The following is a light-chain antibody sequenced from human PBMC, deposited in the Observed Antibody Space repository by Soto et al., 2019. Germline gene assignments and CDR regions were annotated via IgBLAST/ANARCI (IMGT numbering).Light chain of an antibody. V-gene: IGKV3-20*01. CDR3: HQYGRSPIT. CDR2: GAS. J-gene: IGKJ5*01. CDR1: QSVSSSY. Sequence: EIVLTQSPGTLSLSPGERATLSCRASQSVSSSYLAWYQQKPGRAPRLLIYGASSRATGIPDRFSGSGSGTDFTLTISRLEPEDFAVYYCHQYGRSPITFGQGTRLEIK.